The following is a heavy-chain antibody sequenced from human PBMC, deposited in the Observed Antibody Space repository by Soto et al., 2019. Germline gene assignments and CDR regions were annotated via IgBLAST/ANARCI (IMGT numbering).Heavy chain of an antibody. Sequence: SETLSLTCAVSGGSISSSNWWSWVRQPPGKGLEWIGEIYHSGSTNYNPSLKSRVTISVDKSKNQFSLKLSSVTAADTAVYYCARGVTMVRGVIITHTFDYWGQGTLVTVSS. J-gene: IGHJ4*02. CDR2: IYHSGST. CDR3: ARGVTMVRGVIITHTFDY. D-gene: IGHD3-10*01. CDR1: GGSISSSNW. V-gene: IGHV4-4*02.